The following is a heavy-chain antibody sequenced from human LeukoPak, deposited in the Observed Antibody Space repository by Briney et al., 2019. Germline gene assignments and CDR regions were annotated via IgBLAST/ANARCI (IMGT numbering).Heavy chain of an antibody. J-gene: IGHJ4*02. CDR3: AKSFWNDFFCDY. CDR1: GFTFSSYG. Sequence: GGSLRLSCAARGFTFSSYGMHWVRQAPAKGLEWGAFIRYDGSNKYYADSVKGRFTISRDNSRNTLYRQLKGRRAEDRGGYRCAKSFWNDFFCDYWGQGTLVTVSS. CDR2: IRYDGSNK. V-gene: IGHV3-30*02. D-gene: IGHD1-1*01.